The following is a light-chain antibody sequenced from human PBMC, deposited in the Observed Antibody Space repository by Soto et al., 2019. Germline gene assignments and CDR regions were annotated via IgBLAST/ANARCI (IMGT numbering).Light chain of an antibody. V-gene: IGKV3-11*01. CDR2: DAS. J-gene: IGKJ4*01. CDR3: QERSDSPLT. Sequence: EIVLTQSPATLSLSPGERATLSCRASQSVSTYLAWYQQKPGQTPRLLIYDASNRATGIPARFSGSGSGTDFTLTIRTLGPEDFAVYFCQERSDSPLTVGGGAKVDIK. CDR1: QSVSTY.